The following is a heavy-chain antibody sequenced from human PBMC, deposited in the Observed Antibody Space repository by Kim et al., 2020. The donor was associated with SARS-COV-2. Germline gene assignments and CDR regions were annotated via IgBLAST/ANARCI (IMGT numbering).Heavy chain of an antibody. Sequence: SETLSLTCAVYGGSFSGYYWSWIRQPPGKGLEWIGEINHSGSTNYNPSLKSRVTISVDTSKNQFSLKLSSVTAADTAVYYCARWSTGSYYNGYYYYGMDVWGQGTTVTVSS. CDR3: ARWSTGSYYNGYYYYGMDV. D-gene: IGHD3-10*01. J-gene: IGHJ6*02. CDR2: INHSGST. CDR1: GGSFSGYY. V-gene: IGHV4-34*01.